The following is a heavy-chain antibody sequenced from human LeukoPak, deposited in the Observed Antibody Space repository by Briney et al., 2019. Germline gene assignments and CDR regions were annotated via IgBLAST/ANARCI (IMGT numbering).Heavy chain of an antibody. Sequence: GGSLRLSCAASGFTVSGYWMSCVRQAPGKGLEWVGNINQDGSEKYYVESVKGRFTISRDNAKNSLYLQMNSLKFEDTAVYYCARDGSSWYEGDWGQGTLVTV. D-gene: IGHD6-13*01. CDR2: INQDGSEK. J-gene: IGHJ4*02. CDR3: ARDGSSWYEGD. CDR1: GFTVSGYW. V-gene: IGHV3-7*01.